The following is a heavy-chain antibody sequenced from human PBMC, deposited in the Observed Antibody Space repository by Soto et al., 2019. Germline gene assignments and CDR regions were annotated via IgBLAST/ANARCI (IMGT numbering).Heavy chain of an antibody. CDR3: ARDPGYGSGSTWFDP. D-gene: IGHD6-19*01. Sequence: VGSLRLSCAASGFTFSNYAIHWVRQAPGKGLEWVAVISYDGSKKYYADSVEGRVAISRDNSKNTVSLQMNSLRADDTAVYYCARDPGYGSGSTWFDPWGQGTLVTVSS. V-gene: IGHV3-30*09. CDR1: GFTFSNYA. CDR2: ISYDGSKK. J-gene: IGHJ5*02.